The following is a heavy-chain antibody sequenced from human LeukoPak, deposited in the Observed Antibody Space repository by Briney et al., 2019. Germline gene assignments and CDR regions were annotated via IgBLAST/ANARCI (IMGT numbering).Heavy chain of an antibody. J-gene: IGHJ5*02. D-gene: IGHD3-16*01. Sequence: SETLSLTCIVSGRSISSYYWIWIRQPPGKGLEWIGYFYYSGNTNYNPSLKSRVTISVDTSKNQFSLEVSSVTAADTAVYYCARHITPWGWFDPWGQGTLVTVSS. V-gene: IGHV4-59*08. CDR1: GRSISSYY. CDR3: ARHITPWGWFDP. CDR2: FYYSGNT.